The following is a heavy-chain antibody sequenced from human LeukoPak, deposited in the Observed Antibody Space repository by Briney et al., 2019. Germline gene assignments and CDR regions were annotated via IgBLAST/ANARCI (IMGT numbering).Heavy chain of an antibody. J-gene: IGHJ6*02. CDR3: ARGEGNYGLVGYYGMDV. CDR2: ISSSSSTI. D-gene: IGHD4-11*01. CDR1: GFTFSRYP. V-gene: IGHV3-48*01. Sequence: GGSLRLSCAASGFTFSRYPMHWVRQAPGKGLEWVSYISSSSSTIYYADSVKGRFTISRDNAKNSLYLQMNSLRAEDTAVYYCARGEGNYGLVGYYGMDVWGQGTTVTVSS.